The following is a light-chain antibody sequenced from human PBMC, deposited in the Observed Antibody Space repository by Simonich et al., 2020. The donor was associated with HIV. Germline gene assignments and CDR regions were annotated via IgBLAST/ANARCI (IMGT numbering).Light chain of an antibody. CDR2: WAS. CDR3: QQYYSTPLT. Sequence: DIVMTQSPDSLAVSLGERATINCKSNQSVLYSSNNKNYLAWYQQKPGQPPKLLIYWASTRESGVPDRFSGSGSGTDFNLTISSLQAEDVAVYYCQQYYSTPLTFGGGTKVEIK. J-gene: IGKJ4*01. V-gene: IGKV4-1*01. CDR1: QSVLYSSNNKNY.